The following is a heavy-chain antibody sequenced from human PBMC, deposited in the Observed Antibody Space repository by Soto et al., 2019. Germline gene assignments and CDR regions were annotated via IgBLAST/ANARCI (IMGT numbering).Heavy chain of an antibody. CDR3: ARDRRYYYDSSGYYYYYGMDV. CDR1: GGSISSYY. CDR2: IYYSGST. Sequence: KPSETLSLTCTVSGGSISSYYWSWIRQPPGKGLEWIGYIYYSGSTNYNPSLKSRVTISVDTSKNQFSLKLSSVTAADTAVYYCARDRRYYYDSSGYYYYYGMDVWGQGTTVTVSS. V-gene: IGHV4-59*01. D-gene: IGHD3-22*01. J-gene: IGHJ6*02.